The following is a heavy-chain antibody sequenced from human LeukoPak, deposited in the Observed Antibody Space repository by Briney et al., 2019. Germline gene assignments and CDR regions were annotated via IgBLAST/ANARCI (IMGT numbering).Heavy chain of an antibody. CDR2: ISGSGGST. Sequence: GGSLRLSCAASGFTFSSYAMSWVRQAPGKGLEWVSAISGSGGSTYYADSVKGRFTISRDNSENTLYLQMNSLRAEDTAVYYCAKDLGESDYGDYEADYYYGMDVWGQGTTVTVSS. CDR3: AKDLGESDYGDYEADYYYGMDV. D-gene: IGHD4-17*01. J-gene: IGHJ6*02. CDR1: GFTFSSYA. V-gene: IGHV3-23*01.